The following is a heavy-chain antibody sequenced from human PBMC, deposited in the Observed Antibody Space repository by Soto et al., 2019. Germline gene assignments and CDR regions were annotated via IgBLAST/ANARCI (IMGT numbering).Heavy chain of an antibody. Sequence: TSETLSLTCAVYGGSFSGYYWSWIRQPPGKGLEWIGEINHSGSTNYNPSIKSRVTISVDTSKNQFSLKLSSVTAADTAVYYCARRSYYDILTGYYWFDPWGQGTLVTVSS. V-gene: IGHV4-34*01. CDR2: INHSGST. D-gene: IGHD3-9*01. J-gene: IGHJ5*02. CDR3: ARRSYYDILTGYYWFDP. CDR1: GGSFSGYY.